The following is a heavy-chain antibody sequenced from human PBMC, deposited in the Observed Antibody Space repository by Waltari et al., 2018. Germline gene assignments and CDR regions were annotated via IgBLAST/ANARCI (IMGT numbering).Heavy chain of an antibody. CDR3: ARGLGPTLAYYFDY. CDR1: GLIVSSHY. CDR2: LYDSGEA. V-gene: IGHV3-66*02. D-gene: IGHD3-10*01. Sequence: EVQLVDSGGGLVQPGGSLRLSCSASGLIVSSHYMSWVRQAPGEWVEWGSVLYDSGEAYYGDSVKGRFTISRDNSKNTVYLQMNTLSAEDTAVYYCARGLGPTLAYYFDYWGRGTLVTVSS. J-gene: IGHJ4*02.